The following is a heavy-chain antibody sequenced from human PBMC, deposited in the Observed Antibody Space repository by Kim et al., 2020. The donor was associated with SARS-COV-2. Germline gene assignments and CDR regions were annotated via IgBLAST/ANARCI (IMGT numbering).Heavy chain of an antibody. J-gene: IGHJ6*02. Sequence: SLKSRVTIDVDTAKNQFSRKLSSVTAADTAVYYCARGITIFGVVTNGMDVWGQGTTVTVSS. V-gene: IGHV4-31*02. CDR3: ARGITIFGVVTNGMDV. D-gene: IGHD3-3*01.